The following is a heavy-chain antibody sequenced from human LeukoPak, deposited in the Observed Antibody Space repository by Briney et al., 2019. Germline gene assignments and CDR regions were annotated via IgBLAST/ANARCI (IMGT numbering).Heavy chain of an antibody. V-gene: IGHV3-23*01. J-gene: IGHJ4*02. D-gene: IGHD5-18*01. Sequence: GGSLRLSCAASGFTFSSYAMSWVRQAPGKGLEWVSAISGSGGSTYYANSVKGRFTISRDNSKNTLYLQMSSLRAEDTAVYYCAKVLSRGYSYGCFDYWGQGTLVTVSS. CDR1: GFTFSSYA. CDR2: ISGSGGST. CDR3: AKVLSRGYSYGCFDY.